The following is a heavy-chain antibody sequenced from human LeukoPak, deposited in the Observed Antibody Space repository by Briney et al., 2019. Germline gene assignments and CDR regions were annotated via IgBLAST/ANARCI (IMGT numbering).Heavy chain of an antibody. CDR3: ASYYASGVSAYNYYGMDV. CDR1: GHSISTGYY. CDR2: MSHNRGT. D-gene: IGHD3-10*01. V-gene: IGHV4-38-2*01. Sequence: PSETLSLTCAVSGHSISTGYYWGWIGQPPGKGLEWIGSMSHNRGTYYNPSLKSRVTISMDTSKNQISLRLTSVTAADTAVYYCASYYASGVSAYNYYGMDVWGKGTTVTVSS. J-gene: IGHJ6*04.